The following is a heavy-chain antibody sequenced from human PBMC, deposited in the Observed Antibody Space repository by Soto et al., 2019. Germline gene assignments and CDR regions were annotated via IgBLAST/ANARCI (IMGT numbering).Heavy chain of an antibody. CDR1: GFTFSDHY. CDR3: ARFSGSYTRGLDY. Sequence: EVQLVESGGGLVQPGGSLRLSCAASGFTFSDHYMDWVRQAPGKGLEWVGRSRNKANSYSTEYAASVKGRFTISRDESKISLYLQMNSLKTEETAVYYCARFSGSYTRGLDYWGQGTLVTVSS. D-gene: IGHD1-26*01. CDR2: SRNKANSYST. J-gene: IGHJ4*02. V-gene: IGHV3-72*01.